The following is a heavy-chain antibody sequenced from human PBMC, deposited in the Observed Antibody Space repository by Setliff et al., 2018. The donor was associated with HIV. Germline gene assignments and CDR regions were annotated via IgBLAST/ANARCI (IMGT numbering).Heavy chain of an antibody. V-gene: IGHV4-39*01. CDR2: IYYSGST. CDR3: ASRVYYYDSSGYLREEGFDP. J-gene: IGHJ5*02. CDR1: GDSVISKSW. Sequence: SETLSLTCAVSGDSVISKSWWVWIRQPPGKGLEWIGSIYYSGSTYYNPSLKSRVTISVDTSKNQFSLKLSSVTAADAAVYYCASRVYYYDSSGYLREEGFDPWGQGTLVTVSS. D-gene: IGHD3-22*01.